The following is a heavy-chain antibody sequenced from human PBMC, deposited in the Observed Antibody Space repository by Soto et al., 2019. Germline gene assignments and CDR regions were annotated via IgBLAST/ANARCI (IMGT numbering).Heavy chain of an antibody. CDR2: ISAYNGNT. CDR3: ARNLIFGVVIIRVDAFDI. Sequence: GASVKVSCKASGYTFTSYGISWVRQAPGQGLEWMGWISAYNGNTNYAQKLQGRVTMTTDTSTSTAYMELRSLRSDDTAVYYCARNLIFGVVIIRVDAFDIWGQGTMVTVSS. CDR1: GYTFTSYG. D-gene: IGHD3-3*01. J-gene: IGHJ3*02. V-gene: IGHV1-18*01.